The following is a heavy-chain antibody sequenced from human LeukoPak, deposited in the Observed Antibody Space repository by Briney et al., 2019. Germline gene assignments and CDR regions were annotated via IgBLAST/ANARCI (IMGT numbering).Heavy chain of an antibody. CDR3: ARDDGDYRSFDY. J-gene: IGHJ4*02. V-gene: IGHV1-18*01. CDR1: GYTFTSYG. CDR2: ISAYNGNT. D-gene: IGHD4-17*01. Sequence: ASVKVSCKASGYTFTSYGISWVRQAPGQGLEWMGWISAYNGNTNYAQKFQGRVTMTRDTSISTAYMELSRLRSDDTAVYYCARDDGDYRSFDYWGQGTLVTVSS.